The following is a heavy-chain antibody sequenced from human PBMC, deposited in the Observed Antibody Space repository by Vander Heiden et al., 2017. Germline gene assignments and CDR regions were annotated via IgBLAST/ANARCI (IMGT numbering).Heavy chain of an antibody. CDR2: ISGSGGTI. V-gene: IGHV3-23*01. CDR3: AKTFYDFWSGYSYYFDN. D-gene: IGHD3-3*01. CDR1: GFTFSSYA. J-gene: IGHJ4*02. Sequence: EVQLLESGGALVQPGGSLRLSCAGSGFTFSSYAMSWVRQAPGKGLEWVSAISGSGGTIYHADAVKGRFTISRDNSKNTLYLQLNSLRAEDTAVYYCAKTFYDFWSGYSYYFDNWGQGTLVTVSS.